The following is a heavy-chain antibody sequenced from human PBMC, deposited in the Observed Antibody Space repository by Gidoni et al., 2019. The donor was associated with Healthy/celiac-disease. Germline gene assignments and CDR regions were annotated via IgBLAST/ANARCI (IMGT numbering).Heavy chain of an antibody. Sequence: QVQLVESGGGVVQPGRSLRLSCAASGFTFSSYGMHWVRQAPGKGLEWVAVILYDGSNKYYADSVKGRFTISRDNSKTTLYLQMNSLRAEDTAVYYCARDRRPGWVSPGYYGMDVWGQGTTVTVSS. V-gene: IGHV3-33*01. J-gene: IGHJ6*02. CDR2: ILYDGSNK. CDR1: GFTFSSYG. CDR3: ARDRRPGWVSPGYYGMDV.